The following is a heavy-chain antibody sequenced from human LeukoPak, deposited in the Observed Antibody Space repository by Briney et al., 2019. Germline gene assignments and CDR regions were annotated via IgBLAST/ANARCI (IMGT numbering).Heavy chain of an antibody. CDR1: GGSFSGYY. CDR2: INHSGST. V-gene: IGHV4-34*01. D-gene: IGHD6-13*01. CDR3: ARDPSQQAAAAFDS. J-gene: IGHJ4*02. Sequence: PSETLSLTCAVYGGSFSGYYWSWTRQPPGKGLEWIGEINHSGSTNYNPSLKSRLTLSLDTSRNQFSLNLSSLTAADTAVYYCARDPSQQAAAAFDSWGQGTLVTVSS.